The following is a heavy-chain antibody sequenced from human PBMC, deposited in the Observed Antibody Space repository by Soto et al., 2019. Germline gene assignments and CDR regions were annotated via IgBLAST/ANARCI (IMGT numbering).Heavy chain of an antibody. CDR3: ARTARRLGSYDY. Sequence: QVQLQESGPGLVKPSETLSLTCTVSGGSVSSGSYYWSWIRQPPGKGLEWIGYIYYSGSTNYNPSLKSRVTISVDTSKNQCSLKLSSVTAADTAVYYCARTARRLGSYDYWGQGTLVTVSS. CDR2: IYYSGST. D-gene: IGHD2-15*01. CDR1: GGSVSSGSYY. V-gene: IGHV4-61*01. J-gene: IGHJ4*02.